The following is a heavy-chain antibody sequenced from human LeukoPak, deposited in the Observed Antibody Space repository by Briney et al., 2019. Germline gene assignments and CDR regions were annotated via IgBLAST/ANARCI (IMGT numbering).Heavy chain of an antibody. V-gene: IGHV4-39*01. J-gene: IGHJ1*01. Sequence: SETLSLTCTVSGNSVNSSDYYWGWIRQPPGKGLEWIGRICYSGSTYYKPSLKSRVTISVDTSKNQFSLKLTSVTAADTAVYYCARHERLEYFHHWGQGTLVTVSS. CDR3: ARHERLEYFHH. D-gene: IGHD1-1*01. CDR1: GNSVNSSDYY. CDR2: ICYSGST.